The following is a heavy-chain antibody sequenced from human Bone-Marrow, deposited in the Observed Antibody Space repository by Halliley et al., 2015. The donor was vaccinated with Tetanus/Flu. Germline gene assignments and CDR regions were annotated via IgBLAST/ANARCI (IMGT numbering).Heavy chain of an antibody. V-gene: IGHV3-21*01. CDR1: GFSFINYN. D-gene: IGHD2-15*01. CDR2: ISDNGTYI. Sequence: SLRLSCAASGFSFINYNMNWVRQAPGKGLRWVSFISDNGTYIYYPDSVKGRFTISRDNAKNSLYLQMNSLRGEDTAVYYCARVGDFGSYSPMDVWGQGTTVTVSS. CDR3: ARVGDFGSYSPMDV. J-gene: IGHJ6*02.